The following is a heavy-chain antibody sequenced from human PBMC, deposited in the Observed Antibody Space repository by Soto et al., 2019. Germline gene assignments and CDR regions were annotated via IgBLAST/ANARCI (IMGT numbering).Heavy chain of an antibody. Sequence: QVELMQSGGEVKRPGASVKVSCKSSRYTFTSHGISWVRQAPGQGLEWMGWISTYNGKTDSAQKFQGGVTMTADTRTNTAYMELRSLRSDDTAVYYCARLLTEGATFREDAFDIWGQGTKVTVSS. CDR2: ISTYNGKT. V-gene: IGHV1-18*01. J-gene: IGHJ3*02. CDR3: ARLLTEGATFREDAFDI. CDR1: RYTFTSHG. D-gene: IGHD1-26*01.